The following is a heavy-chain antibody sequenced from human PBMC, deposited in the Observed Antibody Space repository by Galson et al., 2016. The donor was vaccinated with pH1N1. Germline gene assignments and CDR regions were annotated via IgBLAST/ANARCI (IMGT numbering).Heavy chain of an antibody. CDR1: GGSLNQNA. CDR2: FSPAFGVA. Sequence: QSGAEVKKPGESLKISCKASGGSLNQNAFNWVRQAPGQGLEWLGRFSPAFGVAKYAQRLQGRVTLSADKSTGTAYMELHSLTSDDTGFYYCAKGGGLVRYFDSWGQGTLITVSS. V-gene: IGHV1-69*04. J-gene: IGHJ4*02. CDR3: AKGGGLVRYFDS. D-gene: IGHD2-15*01.